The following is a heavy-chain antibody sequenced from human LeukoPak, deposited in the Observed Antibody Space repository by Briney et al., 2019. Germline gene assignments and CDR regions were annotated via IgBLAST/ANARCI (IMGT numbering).Heavy chain of an antibody. CDR2: IYTSGST. D-gene: IGHD1-26*01. V-gene: IGHV4-61*02. Sequence: SQTLSLTRTVSGGSISSGSYYWSWIRQPAGKGLEWIGRIYTSGSTNYNPSLKSRVTISVDTSKNQFSLKLSSVTAADTAVYYCASGAYSYYYMDVWGKGTPVTISS. J-gene: IGHJ6*03. CDR3: ASGAYSYYYMDV. CDR1: GGSISSGSYY.